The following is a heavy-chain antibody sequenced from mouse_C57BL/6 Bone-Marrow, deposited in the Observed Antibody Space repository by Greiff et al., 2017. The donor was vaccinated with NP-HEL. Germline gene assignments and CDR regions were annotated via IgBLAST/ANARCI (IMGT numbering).Heavy chain of an antibody. J-gene: IGHJ4*01. Sequence: EVQRVESGPGLVKPSQSLSLTCSVTGYSITSGYYWNWIRQFPGNKLEWMGYISYDGSNNYNPSLKNRISITRDTSKNQFFLKLNSVTTEDTATYYCAREGSNLYYYAMDYWGQGTSVTVSS. D-gene: IGHD2-5*01. CDR3: AREGSNLYYYAMDY. CDR1: GYSITSGYY. CDR2: ISYDGSN. V-gene: IGHV3-6*01.